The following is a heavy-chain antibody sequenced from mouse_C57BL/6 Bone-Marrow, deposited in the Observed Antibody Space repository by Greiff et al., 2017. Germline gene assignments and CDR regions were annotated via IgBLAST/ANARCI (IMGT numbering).Heavy chain of an antibody. D-gene: IGHD2-2*01. Sequence: DVKLVESGAELVRPGASVKLSCTASGFNIKDDYMHWVKQRPEQGLEWIGWIDPENGDTEYASKVQGKATITVDTSSNTAYLQLSSLTSEDTAVYYCTTWLRRWWYFYVWGTGTTVTVSS. CDR1: GFNIKDDY. CDR3: TTWLRRWWYFYV. CDR2: IDPENGDT. J-gene: IGHJ1*03. V-gene: IGHV14-4*01.